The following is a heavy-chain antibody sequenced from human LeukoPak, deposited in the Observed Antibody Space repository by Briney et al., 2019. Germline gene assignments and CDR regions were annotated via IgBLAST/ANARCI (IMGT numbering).Heavy chain of an antibody. CDR3: TERLSLRFDAFDI. CDR1: GFTLSNFA. J-gene: IGHJ3*02. D-gene: IGHD3-3*01. V-gene: IGHV3-23*01. Sequence: GGSLRLSCAASGFTLSNFAMTWVRQAPGKGLEWVSSISDIGPNTYYAASVKGRFTISRDTSKNTLYLQMNSLRAEDTAFYYCTERLSLRFDAFDIWGPGTMVTVSS. CDR2: ISDIGPNT.